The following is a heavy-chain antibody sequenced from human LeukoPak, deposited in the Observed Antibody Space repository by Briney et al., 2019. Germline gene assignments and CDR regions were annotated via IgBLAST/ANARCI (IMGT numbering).Heavy chain of an antibody. CDR1: GFSFSSYG. CDR3: ATESIGRHYDY. Sequence: GGSLRLSCAASGFSFSSYGFNWVRQAPGKGLEWVSSIGPTGTDTYHADSVKGWFTISRDNAKNSLYLQMDSLRAEDTAVYYCATESIGRHYDYWGQGTLLTVSS. J-gene: IGHJ4*02. D-gene: IGHD3-3*02. V-gene: IGHV3-21*01. CDR2: IGPTGTDT.